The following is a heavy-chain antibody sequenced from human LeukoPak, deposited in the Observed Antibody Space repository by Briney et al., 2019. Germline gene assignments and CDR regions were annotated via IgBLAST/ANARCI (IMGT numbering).Heavy chain of an antibody. D-gene: IGHD3-10*01. CDR1: GDSIRSYY. CDR2: MYYSGST. V-gene: IGHV4-59*01. CDR3: ARDAPFGAGSYLRMIWFAP. J-gene: IGHJ5*02. Sequence: SETLSLTCTVSGDSIRSYYWSWIRQPPGKGLEWIGYMYYSGSTNYNPSLKRRVTISVDTSKNQFSLKLSSVTVADRAVYYCARDAPFGAGSYLRMIWFAPGAQGPRVTVSS.